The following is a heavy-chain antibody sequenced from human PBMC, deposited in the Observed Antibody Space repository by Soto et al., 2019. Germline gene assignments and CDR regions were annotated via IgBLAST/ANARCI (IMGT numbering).Heavy chain of an antibody. V-gene: IGHV4-59*08. CDR3: ARQEAVAVPFDY. CDR2: IYYSGST. J-gene: IGHJ4*02. Sequence: SETLSLTCTVSGGSISSYYWSWIRQPPGKGLEWIGYIYYSGSTNYNPSLKSRVTISVDTSKNQFSLKLSSVTAADTAMYYCARQEAVAVPFDYWGQGTLVTVSS. CDR1: GGSISSYY. D-gene: IGHD6-19*01.